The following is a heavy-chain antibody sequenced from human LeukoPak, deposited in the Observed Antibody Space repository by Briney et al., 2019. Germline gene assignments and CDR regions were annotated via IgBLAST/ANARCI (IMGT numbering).Heavy chain of an antibody. J-gene: IGHJ4*02. V-gene: IGHV4-34*01. CDR1: GGSFSGHY. CDR2: INHAGGT. D-gene: IGHD3-10*01. CDR3: ARAGTGDRSAVFDS. Sequence: SETLSRTGAVYGGSFSGHYWNWIRQSPGKGLEWIGEINHAGGTNYNPSLKSRVVISVDTSKNQFSLRLTSVTAADTAVYFCARAGTGDRSAVFDSWGQGALVTVS.